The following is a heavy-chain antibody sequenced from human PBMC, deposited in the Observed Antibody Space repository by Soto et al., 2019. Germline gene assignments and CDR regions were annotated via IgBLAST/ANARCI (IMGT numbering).Heavy chain of an antibody. CDR3: ARIKTDYDIYYGMDV. J-gene: IGHJ6*02. CDR1: GYTFTGYY. V-gene: IGHV1-18*04. CDR2: INAYNGST. D-gene: IGHD3-9*01. Sequence: ASVTVSCKASGYTFTGYYMHWVRQAPGQGLEWMGWINAYNGSTNYAQKLQGRVTMTTDTSTSTAYMELRSLRSDDTAVYYCARIKTDYDIYYGMDVWGQGTTVTVSS.